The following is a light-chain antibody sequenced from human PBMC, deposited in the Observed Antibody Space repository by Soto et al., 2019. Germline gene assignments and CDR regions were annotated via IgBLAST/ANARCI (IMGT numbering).Light chain of an antibody. V-gene: IGLV1-47*02. CDR3: VSWDDSLSGLV. CDR2: SNN. Sequence: QPVLTQPPSASGTPGQRVTISCSGRSANIGNNYVCWYQQLPGTAPKLLIYSNNQRPSGVPDRFSGSKSGTSASLAISGLRSEDEADYYCVSWDDSLSGLVFGTGTKPTVL. CDR1: SANIGNNY. J-gene: IGLJ1*01.